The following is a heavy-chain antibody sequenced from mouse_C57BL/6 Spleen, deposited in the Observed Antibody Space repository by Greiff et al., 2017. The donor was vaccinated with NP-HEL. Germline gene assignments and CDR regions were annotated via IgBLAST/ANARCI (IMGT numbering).Heavy chain of an antibody. V-gene: IGHV1-72*01. Sequence: QVQLQQPGAELVKPGASVKLSCKASGYTFTSYWMHWVKQRPGRGLEWIGRIDPNSGGTKYNEKFKSKATLTVDKPSSTAYMQLSSLTSEDSAVYYCARGPHYYGSSCGYFDVWGTGTTVTVSS. CDR3: ARGPHYYGSSCGYFDV. CDR2: IDPNSGGT. D-gene: IGHD1-1*01. J-gene: IGHJ1*03. CDR1: GYTFTSYW.